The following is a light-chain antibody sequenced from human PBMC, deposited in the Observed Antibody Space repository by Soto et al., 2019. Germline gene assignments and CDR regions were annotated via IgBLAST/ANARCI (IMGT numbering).Light chain of an antibody. CDR3: AAWDASLSAWL. CDR1: SSNIGSNY. CDR2: MND. V-gene: IGLV1-47*01. Sequence: QSVLTQPPPVSGIPGQTVTISCSGSSSNIGSNYVHWYQQLPGTAPKLLIYMNDQRPSGVPARFSGAKSGTSASLAISGRRSEDEADYYCAAWDASLSAWLFGGGTQLTVL. J-gene: IGLJ7*01.